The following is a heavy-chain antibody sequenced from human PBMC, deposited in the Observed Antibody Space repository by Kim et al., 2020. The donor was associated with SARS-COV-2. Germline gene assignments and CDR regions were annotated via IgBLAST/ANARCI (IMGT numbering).Heavy chain of an antibody. D-gene: IGHD3-16*01. CDR3: ATVPGGELVGYMDV. J-gene: IGHJ6*03. Sequence: EQKFQGRVTMTEDTSTDTAYMELSSLRSEDTAVYYCATVPGGELVGYMDVWGKGTTVTVSS. V-gene: IGHV1-24*01.